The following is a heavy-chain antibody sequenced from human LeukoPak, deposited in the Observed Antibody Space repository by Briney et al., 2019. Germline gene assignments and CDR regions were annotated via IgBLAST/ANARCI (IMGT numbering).Heavy chain of an antibody. CDR3: ANGRITMVRGVIITGPPDY. D-gene: IGHD3-10*01. J-gene: IGHJ4*02. Sequence: GGSLRLSCAASGFTFSSYGMHWVRQAPGKGLEWVAFIRYDGSNKYYADSVKGRFTISRDNSKNTLYLQMNSLRAEDTAVYYCANGRITMVRGVIITGPPDYWGQGTLVTVSS. V-gene: IGHV3-30*02. CDR1: GFTFSSYG. CDR2: IRYDGSNK.